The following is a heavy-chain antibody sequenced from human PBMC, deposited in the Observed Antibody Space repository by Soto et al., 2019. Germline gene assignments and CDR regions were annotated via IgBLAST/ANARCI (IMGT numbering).Heavy chain of an antibody. Sequence: SETLSLTCTVSGGSISSGGYYWSWIRQHPGKGLEWIGYIYYSGSTYYNPSLKSRVTISVDTSKNQFSLKLSSVTAADTAVYYCARGRDIVVVPAAMNNWFDPWGQGTLVTVSS. CDR1: GGSISSGGYY. D-gene: IGHD2-2*01. CDR2: IYYSGST. CDR3: ARGRDIVVVPAAMNNWFDP. V-gene: IGHV4-31*03. J-gene: IGHJ5*02.